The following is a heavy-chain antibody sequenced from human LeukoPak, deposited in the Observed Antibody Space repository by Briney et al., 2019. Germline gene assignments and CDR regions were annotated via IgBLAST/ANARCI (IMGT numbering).Heavy chain of an antibody. CDR1: GFTFSSYA. CDR3: AKVMTTVTTYFDY. D-gene: IGHD4-11*01. V-gene: IGHV3-23*01. J-gene: IGHJ4*02. CDR2: ISGSGGST. Sequence: GGSLRLSCAASGFTFSSYAMSWVRQAPGKGLEWVSAISGSGGSTYYADSVKGRFTISRDDSKNTLNLQMNSLRAEDTAVYYCAKVMTTVTTYFDYWGQGTLVTVSS.